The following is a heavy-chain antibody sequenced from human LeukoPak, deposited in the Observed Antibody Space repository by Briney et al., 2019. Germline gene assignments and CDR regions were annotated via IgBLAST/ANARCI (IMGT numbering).Heavy chain of an antibody. V-gene: IGHV3-49*03. CDR2: ISGGTT. CDR1: GFTFGDYL. D-gene: IGHD6-19*01. Sequence: GGSLRLSCTASGFTFGDYLMSWFRQAPGKGLEWIGFISGGTTEYAAPVKGRFTISRDDPTSIAYLQMNSLTTEDTAVYYCSRGSGWLSVYWGQGTLVTVSS. CDR3: SRGSGWLSVY. J-gene: IGHJ4*02.